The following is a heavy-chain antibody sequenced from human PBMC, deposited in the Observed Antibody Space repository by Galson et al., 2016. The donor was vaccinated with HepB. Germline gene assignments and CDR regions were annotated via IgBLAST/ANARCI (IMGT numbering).Heavy chain of an antibody. J-gene: IGHJ4*02. Sequence: SLRLSCAASGFTFSSYGMHWVRQAPGKGLEWVAVIWYDGSDKYYADSVKGRFTISRDNSKNTLYLQMSSLRAEDTAVYSCAREGGYDFWSGYSFRVWSLDYWGQGTLVTVSS. CDR2: IWYDGSDK. D-gene: IGHD3-3*01. CDR1: GFTFSSYG. CDR3: AREGGYDFWSGYSFRVWSLDY. V-gene: IGHV3-33*01.